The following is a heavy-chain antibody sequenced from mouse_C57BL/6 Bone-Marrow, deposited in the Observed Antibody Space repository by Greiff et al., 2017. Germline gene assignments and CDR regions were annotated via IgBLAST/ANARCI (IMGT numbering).Heavy chain of an antibody. V-gene: IGHV1-81*01. J-gene: IGHJ2*01. CDR1: GYPFTGYG. CDR3: ARPLYYFDY. Sequence: QVQLQQSGAELARPGASVKLSCKASGYPFTGYGISWVKQRTGQGLEWIGEIYPSSGNTYYNETFKGKATLTADKSSSTAYRELRSLTAEDSAVDFCARPLYYFDYWGQGTTLTVSS. CDR2: IYPSSGNT.